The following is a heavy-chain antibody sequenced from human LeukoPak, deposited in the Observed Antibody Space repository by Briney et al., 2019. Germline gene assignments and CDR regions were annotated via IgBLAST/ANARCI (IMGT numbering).Heavy chain of an antibody. CDR1: GFTFSSYS. CDR3: AREEVAGFAY. CDR2: ISSSSSTI. V-gene: IGHV3-48*01. J-gene: IGHJ4*02. Sequence: GGSLRLSCAASGFTFSSYSMNWVRQAPGKGLEWVSYISSSSSTIYYADSVKGRFTISRDNAKNSLYLQMNSLRAEDTAVYYCAREEVAGFAYWGQGTLVTVSS. D-gene: IGHD6-19*01.